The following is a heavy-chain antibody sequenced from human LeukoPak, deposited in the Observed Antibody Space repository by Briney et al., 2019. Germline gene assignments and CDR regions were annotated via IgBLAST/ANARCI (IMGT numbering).Heavy chain of an antibody. CDR2: MNPNSGNT. D-gene: IGHD3-10*01. Sequence: GASVKVSCKASGYTFTSYDINWVRQATGQGLEWMGWMNPNSGNTGYAQKFQGRVTITRNTSISTAYMELSSLRSEDTAVYYCARGQRKGVRNYYMDVWGKGTTVTVSS. CDR1: GYTFTSYD. V-gene: IGHV1-8*03. J-gene: IGHJ6*03. CDR3: ARGQRKGVRNYYMDV.